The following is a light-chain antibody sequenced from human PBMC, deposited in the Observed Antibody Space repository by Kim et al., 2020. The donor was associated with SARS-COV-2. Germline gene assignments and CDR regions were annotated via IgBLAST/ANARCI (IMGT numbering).Light chain of an antibody. CDR3: QTWGTGTWV. CDR1: SGHSSYA. J-gene: IGLJ3*02. CDR2: LNSDGSH. V-gene: IGLV4-69*01. Sequence: ASVKLTCTRSSGHSSYAIAWHQQQPEKGPRFLMKLNSDGSHNKGDGIPDRFSGSSSGAEHYLTISSLQSEDEADYYCQTWGTGTWVFGGGTKVTVL.